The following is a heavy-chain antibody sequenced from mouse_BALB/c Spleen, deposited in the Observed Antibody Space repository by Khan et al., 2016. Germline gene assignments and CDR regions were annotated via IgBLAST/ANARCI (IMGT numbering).Heavy chain of an antibody. CDR2: INTYTGEP. CDR3: ATTVVAGAWFAY. V-gene: IGHV9-3-1*01. Sequence: QIQLVQSGPELKKPGETVKISCKASGYTFTNYGMNWVKQAPGKGLKWMGWINTYTGEPTYADDFKGRFAFSLETSASTAYLQINNLKNEDTATYVCATTVVAGAWFAYWGQGTLVTVSA. J-gene: IGHJ3*01. CDR1: GYTFTNYG. D-gene: IGHD1-1*01.